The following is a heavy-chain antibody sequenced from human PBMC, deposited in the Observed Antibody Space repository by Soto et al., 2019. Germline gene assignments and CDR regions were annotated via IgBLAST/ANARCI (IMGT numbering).Heavy chain of an antibody. CDR1: GGSISRSSYY. V-gene: IGHV4-39*01. D-gene: IGHD5-12*01. CDR3: VSPTSVVLATILKVGY. J-gene: IGHJ4*02. CDR2: LYYSGGT. Sequence: SETLSLTCTVSGGSISRSSYYWGWIRQPPGKGLEWIGSLYYSGGTCYNPSLKNRVTISVETSKIHFSLNLSAVPRSEPAVWHCVSPTSVVLATILKVGYSAQETLLSVS.